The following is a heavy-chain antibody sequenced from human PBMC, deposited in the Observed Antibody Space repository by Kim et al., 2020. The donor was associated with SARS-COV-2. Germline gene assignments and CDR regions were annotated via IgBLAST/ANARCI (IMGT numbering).Heavy chain of an antibody. J-gene: IGHJ4*02. CDR2: IFPSDSDA. V-gene: IGHV5-51*01. D-gene: IGHD6-6*01. Sequence: GESLKISCKGSGYSFTSNWIAWVRQRPGKGLELMGIIFPSDSDANYNPSFQGQVTISVDKSISTPYLQWRSLKASDTAMYYCARQSSSSLDYWGQGTLVTVSP. CDR3: ARQSSSSLDY. CDR1: GYSFTSNW.